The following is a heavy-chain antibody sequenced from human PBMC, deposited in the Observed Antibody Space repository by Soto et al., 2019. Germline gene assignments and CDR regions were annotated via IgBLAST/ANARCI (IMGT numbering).Heavy chain of an antibody. D-gene: IGHD2-21*02. CDR1: AFTFSSYA. CDR2: VSGSGDST. Sequence: EVQLLESGGGLAQPGGSLRLSCAASAFTFSSYAMSWVRQAPGKGLEWVSAVSGSGDSTYYADSVKGRFTISIDNSKNTLYLQMNSLRAEDTAVYYCAKGRASDCPGCTQDYWGQGTLVTVSS. V-gene: IGHV3-23*01. CDR3: AKGRASDCPGCTQDY. J-gene: IGHJ4*02.